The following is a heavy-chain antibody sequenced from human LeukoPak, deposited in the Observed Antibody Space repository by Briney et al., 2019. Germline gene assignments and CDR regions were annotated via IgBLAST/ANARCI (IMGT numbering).Heavy chain of an antibody. J-gene: IGHJ3*02. V-gene: IGHV3-9*03. CDR3: AKDNSLDGFGAFDI. D-gene: IGHD3-10*01. CDR1: GFTFDDYA. CDR2: ISWNSGSI. Sequence: GGSLRLSCAASGFTFDDYAMHWVRQAPGEGLEWVSGISWNSGSIGYADSVKGRFTTSRDNAKNSLYLQMNSLRAEDMALYYCAKDNSLDGFGAFDIWGQGTMVTVSS.